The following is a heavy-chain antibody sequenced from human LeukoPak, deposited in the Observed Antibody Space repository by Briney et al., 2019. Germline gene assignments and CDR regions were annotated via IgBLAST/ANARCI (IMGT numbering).Heavy chain of an antibody. CDR2: IYYSGST. CDR1: GGSVSSGSYY. Sequence: SETLSLTCTVSGGSVSSGSYYWSWIRRPPGKGLEWIGYIYYSGSTNYNPSLKSRVTISVDTSKNQFSLKLSSVTAADTAVYYCARDSVYYDILTGYQHIYYFDYWGQGTLVTVSS. V-gene: IGHV4-61*01. CDR3: ARDSVYYDILTGYQHIYYFDY. J-gene: IGHJ4*02. D-gene: IGHD3-9*01.